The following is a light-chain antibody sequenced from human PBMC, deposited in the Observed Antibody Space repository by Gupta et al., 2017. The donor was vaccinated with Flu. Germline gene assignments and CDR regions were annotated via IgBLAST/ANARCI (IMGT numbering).Light chain of an antibody. CDR1: RHVSSNF. V-gene: IGKV3-20*01. Sequence: ERATLSCRSSRHVSSNFLAWYQQKPGQAPRLLMSEASYRATSTPDRFSCSGSGTDFTLTISSLEPGDVAVYYCQQFGSIPFTFGPGTKVDIK. CDR3: QQFGSIPFT. J-gene: IGKJ3*01. CDR2: EAS.